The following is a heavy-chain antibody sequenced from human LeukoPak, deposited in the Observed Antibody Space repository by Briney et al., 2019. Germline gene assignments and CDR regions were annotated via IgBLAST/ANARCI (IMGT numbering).Heavy chain of an antibody. Sequence: GGSLRLSCAASGFTVSHNFMTWVRQAPGKGLEWVSVLYSGDSTYYPDSVKGRFTISRDNSENTLYLQMNSLRAEDTAVYYCARVNSSGWYSIDYWGQGTLATVSS. CDR2: LYSGDST. J-gene: IGHJ4*02. CDR1: GFTVSHNF. D-gene: IGHD6-19*01. CDR3: ARVNSSGWYSIDY. V-gene: IGHV3-53*01.